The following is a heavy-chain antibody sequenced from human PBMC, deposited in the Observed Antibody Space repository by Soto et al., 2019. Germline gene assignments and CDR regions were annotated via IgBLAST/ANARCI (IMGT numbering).Heavy chain of an antibody. CDR1: GGAFSGHA. CDR2: IIPFFKGT. D-gene: IGHD3-22*01. CDR3: ARDVPLNYYDSTYSYYALDV. J-gene: IGHJ6*02. Sequence: QVQLVQSGAEVKKPGSWVKVSCKASGGAFSGHAISWLRQAPGQGLEWMGQIIPFFKGTKYAQKFQGRVTSTADDSTSTAYMDLSSLTSEDTAVYYCARDVPLNYYDSTYSYYALDVWGQGTTVTVSS. V-gene: IGHV1-69*01.